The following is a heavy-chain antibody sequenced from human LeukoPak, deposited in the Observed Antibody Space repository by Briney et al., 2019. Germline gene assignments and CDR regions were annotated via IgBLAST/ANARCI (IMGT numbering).Heavy chain of an antibody. CDR3: ARLLGYCSSTSCYSRWYFDL. Sequence: SETLSLTCTVSGGSISSGDYYWSWIRQPPGKGLEWIGYIYYSGSTYYNPSLKSRVTISVDTSKNQFSLKLSSVTAADTAVYYCARLLGYCSSTSCYSRWYFDLWGRGTLVTVSS. D-gene: IGHD2-2*01. CDR1: GGSISSGDYY. CDR2: IYYSGST. J-gene: IGHJ2*01. V-gene: IGHV4-30-4*01.